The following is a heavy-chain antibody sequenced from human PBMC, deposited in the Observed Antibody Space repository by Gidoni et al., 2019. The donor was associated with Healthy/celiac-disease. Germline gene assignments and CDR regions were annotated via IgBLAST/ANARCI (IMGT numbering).Heavy chain of an antibody. CDR2: INHSGST. CDR3: AREAYYGSGSQLDY. V-gene: IGHV4-34*01. D-gene: IGHD3-10*01. CDR1: VGSFSGYY. J-gene: IGHJ4*02. Sequence: QVQLQQWGAGLLKPSETLSLTCAVYVGSFSGYYCRWIRQPPGKGLEWIGEINHSGSTNYHPSLKSRVTISVDTSKNQFSLKLSSVTAADTAVYYCAREAYYGSGSQLDYWGQGTLVTVSS.